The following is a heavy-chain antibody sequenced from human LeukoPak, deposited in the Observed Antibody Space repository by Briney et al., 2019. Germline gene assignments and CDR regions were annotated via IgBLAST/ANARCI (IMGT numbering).Heavy chain of an antibody. Sequence: GGSLRLSCAAPGFIVSNNYMSWARQAPGKGLEWVSIISSRGTTYYADSVKGRFTISRDNSQNTLYLQMNSLRAEDTAAYYCATRGRSGYYYGMDVWGQGTTVTVSS. J-gene: IGHJ6*02. CDR3: ATRGRSGYYYGMDV. CDR1: GFIVSNNY. V-gene: IGHV3-66*01. D-gene: IGHD1-26*01. CDR2: ISSRGTT.